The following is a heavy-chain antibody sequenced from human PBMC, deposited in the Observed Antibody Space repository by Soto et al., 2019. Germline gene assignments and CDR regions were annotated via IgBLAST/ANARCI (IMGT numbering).Heavy chain of an antibody. CDR2: IYYSGST. Sequence: QVQLQESGPGLVKPSQTLSLTCTVSGGSISSGDYYWRWIRQPPGKGLAWIGDIYYSGSTYYNPFLNSRVTVSVDTSKNQFSLKLSSVTAADTAVYYCVRVHSYGFHFDYWGQGTLVTVSS. J-gene: IGHJ4*02. CDR3: VRVHSYGFHFDY. D-gene: IGHD5-18*01. CDR1: GGSISSGDYY. V-gene: IGHV4-30-4*01.